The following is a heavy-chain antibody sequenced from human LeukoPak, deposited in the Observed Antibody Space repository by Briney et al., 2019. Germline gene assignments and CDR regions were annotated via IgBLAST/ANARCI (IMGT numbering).Heavy chain of an antibody. V-gene: IGHV4-34*01. J-gene: IGHJ6*03. D-gene: IGHD6-6*01. CDR2: INHSGST. CDR3: ARGRSSSAGGGYYMDV. CDR1: GGSFSGYY. Sequence: KSSETLSLTRAVYGGSFSGYYWSWIRQPPGKGLEWIGEINHSGSTNCNPSLKSRVIIAVDTSKNQFSLKLTSVTAADTAVYYCARGRSSSAGGGYYMDVWGKGTTVTVSS.